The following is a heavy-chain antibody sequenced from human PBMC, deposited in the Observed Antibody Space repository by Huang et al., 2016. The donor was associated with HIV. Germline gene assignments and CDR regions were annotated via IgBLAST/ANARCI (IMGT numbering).Heavy chain of an antibody. J-gene: IGHJ1*01. CDR1: GDSINSNTFY. V-gene: IGHV4-39*02. D-gene: IGHD3-3*01. CDR2: IYDSGTT. CDR3: ARTGVAVSDDPEYFQH. Sequence: LQESGPGLVGPSETLSLTCAVSGDSINSNTFYWGCIRRPPGKALEWIGSIYDSGTTYYNPARKRRARIAVDASKNRIFLHLRSVTAADTGVYYCARTGVAVSDDPEYFQHWGQGALVTIS.